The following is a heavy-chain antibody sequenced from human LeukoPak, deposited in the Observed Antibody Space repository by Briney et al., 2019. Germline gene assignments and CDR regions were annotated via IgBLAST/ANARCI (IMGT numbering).Heavy chain of an antibody. V-gene: IGHV1-18*01. CDR3: ARSSDDYVWGSYREPFDH. D-gene: IGHD3-16*02. J-gene: IGHJ4*02. CDR1: GYSFSTYC. CDR2: ISVYNGNT. Sequence: GASVKVSCKASGYSFSTYCINWVRQAPGQGLEWMGWISVYNGNTSYAQKFQGRVTMTTDTSTTTADMELRSLRSDDTAVYYCARSSDDYVWGSYREPFDHWGQGTLVTVSS.